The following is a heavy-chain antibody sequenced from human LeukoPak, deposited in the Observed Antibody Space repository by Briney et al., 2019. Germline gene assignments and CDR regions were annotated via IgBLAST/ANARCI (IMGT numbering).Heavy chain of an antibody. D-gene: IGHD3-10*01. CDR2: IYSGGST. CDR1: GFTVSSNY. V-gene: IGHV3-66*01. CDR3: AREWSGFGELPDY. J-gene: IGHJ4*02. Sequence: GGSLRLSCAASGFTVSSNYMSWVRQAPGKGLEWVSVIYSGGSTYYADSVKGRFTISRDNAKNTLYLQMNSLRVGDTAVYYCAREWSGFGELPDYWGQGTLVTVSS.